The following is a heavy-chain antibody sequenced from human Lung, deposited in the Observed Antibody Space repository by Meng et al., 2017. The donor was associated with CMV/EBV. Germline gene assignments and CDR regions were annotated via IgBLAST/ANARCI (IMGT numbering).Heavy chain of an antibody. J-gene: IGHJ6*02. CDR2: TYYRSKWYD. V-gene: IGHV6-1*01. D-gene: IGHD3-22*01. CDR1: GDSVSSNSAA. CDR3: ARGYYDSGAYYYTEEYYHGLDV. Sequence: TXSLXXAISGDSVSSNSAAWNWIRQSPSRGLEWLGRTYYRSKWYDDYAMAVKSRITINPDTSKNQFSLQLNSVTPEDTAVYYCARGYYDSGAYYYTEEYYHGLDVWGQGTXVTVSS.